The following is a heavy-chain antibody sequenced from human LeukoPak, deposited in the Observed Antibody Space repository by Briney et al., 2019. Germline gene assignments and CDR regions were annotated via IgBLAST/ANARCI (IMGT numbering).Heavy chain of an antibody. Sequence: PGGPLRLSCAASEVTVTSNYLSWVRQTPGKGLQWVSVIYPGGDIYYADSVRGRFIISRDNSKNTLSLQMNSLTADDTAVYYCVRGPRYYDDSGFHYGVFDIWGQGTVVTVSS. J-gene: IGHJ3*02. CDR1: EVTVTSNY. V-gene: IGHV3-53*01. CDR3: VRGPRYYDDSGFHYGVFDI. CDR2: IYPGGDI. D-gene: IGHD3-22*01.